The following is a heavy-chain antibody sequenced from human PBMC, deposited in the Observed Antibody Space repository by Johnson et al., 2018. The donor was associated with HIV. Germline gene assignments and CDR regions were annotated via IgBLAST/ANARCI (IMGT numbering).Heavy chain of an antibody. CDR3: SVYFGTAFDC. CDR2: IKTKTEGGTT. Sequence: VQLVESGGGLVKPGGSLRLSCAVYGLSFSKAWMSWVRQAPGKGLEWVGRIKTKTEGGTTDYAASVKGRFTISRDDSKNTLYLQMNSLKTEDTAVYYCSVYFGTAFDCGGQGTMVTVSS. D-gene: IGHD6-25*01. CDR1: GLSFSKAW. V-gene: IGHV3-15*01. J-gene: IGHJ3*01.